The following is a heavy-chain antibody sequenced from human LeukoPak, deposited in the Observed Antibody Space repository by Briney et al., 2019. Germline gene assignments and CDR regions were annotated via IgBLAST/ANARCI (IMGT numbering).Heavy chain of an antibody. CDR3: ARSGYCTGGSCYPEDYFDY. Sequence: NASETLSLTCAISGYSISSGYYWGWIRQPPGKGLEWIGSIYHSGSTYYNPSLKSRVTISVDTSKNQFSLKLSSVTAADTAVYYCARSGYCTGGSCYPEDYFDYWGQGTLVTASS. J-gene: IGHJ4*02. V-gene: IGHV4-38-2*01. CDR1: GYSISSGYY. D-gene: IGHD2-15*01. CDR2: IYHSGST.